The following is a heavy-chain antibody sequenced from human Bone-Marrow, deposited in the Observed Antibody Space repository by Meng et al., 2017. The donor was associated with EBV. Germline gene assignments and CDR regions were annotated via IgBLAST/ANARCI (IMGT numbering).Heavy chain of an antibody. J-gene: IGHJ4*02. D-gene: IGHD5/OR15-5a*01. Sequence: QRQLQEAGPGQLKPSETLSLTCTVSGDSISSFYYWAWLRQPPGRGLEWIGSAHYSGRTYYGPPLRSRVTVSIDTSKNQFSLRLTSVTAGDRALDYCARPFPSIVSPRLDPFGDWGQGTLVTVSS. CDR3: ARPFPSIVSPRLDPFGD. CDR1: GDSISSFYY. V-gene: IGHV4-39*01. CDR2: AHYSGRT.